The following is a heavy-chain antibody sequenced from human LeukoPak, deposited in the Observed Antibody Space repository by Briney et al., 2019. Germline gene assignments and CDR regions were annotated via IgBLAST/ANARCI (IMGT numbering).Heavy chain of an antibody. Sequence: ASVKVSCKASGYTFTGYYMHWVRQAPGQGLEWMGWINPNSGGTNYAQKFQGRVTMTRDTSISTAYMELSRLRSDDTAVYYCARGVHYYDSSGYPNWGQGTLVTVSS. CDR3: ARGVHYYDSSGYPN. CDR2: INPNSGGT. D-gene: IGHD3-22*01. J-gene: IGHJ4*02. V-gene: IGHV1-2*02. CDR1: GYTFTGYY.